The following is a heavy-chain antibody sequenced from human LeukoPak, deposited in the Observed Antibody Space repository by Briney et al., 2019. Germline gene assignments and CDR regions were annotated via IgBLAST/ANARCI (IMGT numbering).Heavy chain of an antibody. CDR3: ANLDTAMVTYYFDY. CDR2: ISGSGGST. V-gene: IGHV3-23*01. D-gene: IGHD5-18*01. Sequence: GGSLRLSCAASEFTFSSYAMSWARQAPGKGLEWVSAISGSGGSTYYADSVKGRFTISRDNSKNTLYLQMNSLRAEDTAVYYCANLDTAMVTYYFDYWGQGTLVTVS. CDR1: EFTFSSYA. J-gene: IGHJ4*02.